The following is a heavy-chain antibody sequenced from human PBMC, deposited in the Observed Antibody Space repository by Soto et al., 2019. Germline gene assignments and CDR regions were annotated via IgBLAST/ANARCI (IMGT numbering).Heavy chain of an antibody. CDR2: ISYSGST. Sequence: PSETLSLTCTVSGGSISSGNYYWSWIRQPPGKGLEWIGFISYSGSTYYNASLKSRVTISVDTSKNQFSLNLSFVTAADTAVYYCATMGTSATGLYYSDYWGQGTLVTVSS. CDR1: GGSISSGNYY. J-gene: IGHJ4*02. D-gene: IGHD1-7*01. CDR3: ATMGTSATGLYYSDY. V-gene: IGHV4-30-4*01.